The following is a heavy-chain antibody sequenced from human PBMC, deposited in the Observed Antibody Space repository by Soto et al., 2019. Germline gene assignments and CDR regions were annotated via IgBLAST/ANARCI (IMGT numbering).Heavy chain of an antibody. CDR2: IIPVLGRA. J-gene: IGHJ4*02. CDR1: GGTFDTFA. V-gene: IGHV1-69*01. D-gene: IGHD5-18*01. CDR3: ARGPWTQEGPKYYFDF. Sequence: QVQLVQSGAEVKKPGSSVKVSCKASGGTFDTFAFSWVRQAPGQGLEWLGGIIPVLGRANYAQRFQDRVSASADGPTSTAFMELSSLNSDDTAVYYCARGPWTQEGPKYYFDFWGQGTLVTVSS.